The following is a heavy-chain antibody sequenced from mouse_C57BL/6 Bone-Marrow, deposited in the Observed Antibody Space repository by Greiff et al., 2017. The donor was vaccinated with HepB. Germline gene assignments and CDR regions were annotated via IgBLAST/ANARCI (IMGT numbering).Heavy chain of an antibody. CDR3: ARGYFHYAMDY. V-gene: IGHV5-12*01. CDR1: GFTFSDYY. J-gene: IGHJ4*01. Sequence: DVKLVESGGGLVQPGGSLKLSCAASGFTFSDYYMYWVRQTPEKRLEWVAYISNGGGSTYYPDTVKGRFTISRDNAKNTLYLQMSRLKSEDTAMYYCARGYFHYAMDYWGQGTSVTVSS. CDR2: ISNGGGST.